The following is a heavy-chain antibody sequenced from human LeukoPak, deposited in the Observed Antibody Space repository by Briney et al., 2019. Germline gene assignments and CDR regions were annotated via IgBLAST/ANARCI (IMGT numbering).Heavy chain of an antibody. D-gene: IGHD3-22*01. Sequence: GGSLRLSCAASGFTFSSYGMHWVRQAPGKGLEWVAVISYDGSNKYYADSVKGRFTISRDNSKNTLYLQMNSLRAEDTAVYYCAKAPPSYYYDSTLVDYWGQGTLVTVSS. CDR2: ISYDGSNK. CDR1: GFTFSSYG. V-gene: IGHV3-30*18. J-gene: IGHJ4*02. CDR3: AKAPPSYYYDSTLVDY.